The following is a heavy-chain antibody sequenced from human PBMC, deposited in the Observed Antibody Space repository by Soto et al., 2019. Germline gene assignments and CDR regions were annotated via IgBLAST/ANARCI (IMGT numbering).Heavy chain of an antibody. V-gene: IGHV4-30-4*01. Sequence: SETQSLTWTFSGGYIXSGDYYLSWISQPPGKGLEWIGYIYYSGSTYYNPSLKSRVTISVDTSKNQFSLKLSSVTAADTAVYYCASNSYGYMFWDYWGQGTLVTVSS. D-gene: IGHD5-18*01. CDR1: GGYIXSGDYY. CDR3: ASNSYGYMFWDY. CDR2: IYYSGST. J-gene: IGHJ4*02.